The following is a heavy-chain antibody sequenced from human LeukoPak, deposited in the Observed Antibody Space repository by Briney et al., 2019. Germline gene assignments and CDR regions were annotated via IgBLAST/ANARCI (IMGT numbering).Heavy chain of an antibody. CDR3: ARGGLGYCTNGVCWDWFDP. D-gene: IGHD2-8*01. Sequence: GESLKISCKHSEYSFPNYCIGWVRQMPGKGLEWMGIIYPDDSDTRYSPSFQGQVTTYADRSISTAYLQWSSLKASDTAVYYCARGGLGYCTNGVCWDWFDPWGQGTLVTVSS. V-gene: IGHV5-51*01. CDR2: IYPDDSDT. CDR1: EYSFPNYC. J-gene: IGHJ5*02.